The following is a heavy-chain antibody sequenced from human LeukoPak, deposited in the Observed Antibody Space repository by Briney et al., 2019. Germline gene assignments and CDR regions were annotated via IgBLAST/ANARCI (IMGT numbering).Heavy chain of an antibody. J-gene: IGHJ3*02. CDR2: ISSSSSYI. V-gene: IGHV3-21*01. Sequence: PGGSLRLSCAASGFTFSGYSMNWVRQAPGKGLEWVSSISSSSSYIYYADSVKGRFTISRDNAKNSLYLQMNSLRAEDTAVYYCARELLTRLSTVRRRLGAFDIWGQGTMVTVSS. D-gene: IGHD4-17*01. CDR3: ARELLTRLSTVRRRLGAFDI. CDR1: GFTFSGYS.